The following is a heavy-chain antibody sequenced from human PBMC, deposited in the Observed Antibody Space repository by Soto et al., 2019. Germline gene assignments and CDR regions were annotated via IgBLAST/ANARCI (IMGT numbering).Heavy chain of an antibody. CDR1: GASISGGDYY. J-gene: IGHJ4*02. Sequence: QVQLQESGRGLVKPSQTLSLTCTVSGASISGGDYYWTWIRQPPGKGLEWIGSIYYTGNTYSNPSLESRLSISVDPSNNQFALRLTSVTAPDTAIYYCARATYDSSTYYLDYWGQGTLVTVSS. CDR2: IYYTGNT. V-gene: IGHV4-30-4*01. CDR3: ARATYDSSTYYLDY. D-gene: IGHD3-22*01.